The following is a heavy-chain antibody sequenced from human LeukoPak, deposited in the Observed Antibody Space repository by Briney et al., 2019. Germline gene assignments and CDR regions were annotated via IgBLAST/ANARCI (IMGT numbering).Heavy chain of an antibody. CDR3: AKSLEAHVFHFDI. CDR1: GCTFSNYG. V-gene: IGHV3-23*01. D-gene: IGHD2-21*01. J-gene: IGHJ3*02. CDR2: ISYTGYTT. Sequence: GGSLTLACAASGCTFSNYGMSWGRQAPGKGLEWVSVISYTGYTTYYADSVKGRFTISRDNSKNTLYLQMNSLRAEDTAVYYCAKSLEAHVFHFDICRQGTMVTVSS.